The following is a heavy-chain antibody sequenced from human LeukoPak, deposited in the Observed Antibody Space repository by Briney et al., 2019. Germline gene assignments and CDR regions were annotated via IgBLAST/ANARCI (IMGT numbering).Heavy chain of an antibody. CDR3: ARDRLISSSSGDWFDP. J-gene: IGHJ5*02. D-gene: IGHD6-6*01. CDR1: GYTLTGYY. V-gene: IGHV1-2*02. CDR2: INPNSGGT. Sequence: GASVKVSCKASGYTLTGYYIHWVRQAPGQGLEWMGWINPNSGGTNYAQKFQGRVTMTRDTSISTAYMELSRLRSDDTAVYYCARDRLISSSSGDWFDPWGQGTLVTVSS.